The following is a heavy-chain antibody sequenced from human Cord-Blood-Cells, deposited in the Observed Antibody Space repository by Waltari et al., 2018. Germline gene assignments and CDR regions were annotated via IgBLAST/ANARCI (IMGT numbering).Heavy chain of an antibody. CDR3: AKDAPLIVGATQAFDI. D-gene: IGHD1-26*01. CDR1: GFTFSSYA. CDR2: ISGSGGST. J-gene: IGHJ3*02. V-gene: IGHV3-23*01. Sequence: EVQLLESGGGLVQPGGSLRLSCAASGFTFSSYAMSWVRQAPGKGLEWVSAISGSGGSTYYADSVKGRFTISRDNSKNTLYLQMSSLRAEDMAVYYCAKDAPLIVGATQAFDILGQGTMVTVSS.